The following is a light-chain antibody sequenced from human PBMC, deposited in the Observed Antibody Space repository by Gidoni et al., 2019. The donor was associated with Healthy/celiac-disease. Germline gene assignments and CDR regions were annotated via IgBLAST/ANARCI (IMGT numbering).Light chain of an antibody. V-gene: IGKV1-39*01. CDR2: AAS. J-gene: IGKJ5*01. CDR3: QQSYSIPIT. Sequence: QLNPSPSSLSASVGDRVTITCRASQSISSYLNWYQQKPGKAPKLLIYAASNLQSGVPSRFSGSGSGTDFTLTISSLQPEDFATYYCQQSYSIPITFGQGTRLEIK. CDR1: QSISSY.